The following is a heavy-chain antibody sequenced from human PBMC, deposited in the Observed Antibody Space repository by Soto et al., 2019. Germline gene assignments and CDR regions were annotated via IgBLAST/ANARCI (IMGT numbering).Heavy chain of an antibody. CDR3: ARGTDYQLLFVFDY. CDR1: GFSLSIYN. D-gene: IGHD2-2*01. Sequence: PGGSLRLSCAASGFSLSIYNMHWVRQAPGKGLEWVAVISKDGSNKYYADSVKGRFTISRDNSKNTLYLEMNSLRAEDTAVYYCARGTDYQLLFVFDYCGQGSLVTVS. V-gene: IGHV3-30-3*01. CDR2: ISKDGSNK. J-gene: IGHJ4*02.